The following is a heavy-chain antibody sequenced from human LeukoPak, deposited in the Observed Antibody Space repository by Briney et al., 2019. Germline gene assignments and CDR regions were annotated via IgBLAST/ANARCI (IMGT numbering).Heavy chain of an antibody. V-gene: IGHV1-46*01. CDR1: GYTFTGYY. Sequence: ASVKVSCKASGYTFTGYYMHWVRQAPGQGLEWMGWINPSGGSTSYAQKFQGRVTMTRDMSTSTVYMELSSLRSEDTAVYYCARDMATRYYYYYMDVWGKGTTVTVSS. J-gene: IGHJ6*03. CDR2: INPSGGST. D-gene: IGHD5-12*01. CDR3: ARDMATRYYYYYMDV.